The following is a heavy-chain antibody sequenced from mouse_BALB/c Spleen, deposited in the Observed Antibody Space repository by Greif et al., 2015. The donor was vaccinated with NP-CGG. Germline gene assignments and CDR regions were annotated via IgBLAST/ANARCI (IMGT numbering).Heavy chain of an antibody. V-gene: IGHV1-9*01. CDR3: ARKNSVWAFAY. D-gene: IGHD2-10*02. J-gene: IGHJ3*01. CDR1: GNTFSSYW. Sequence: VKLMESGAELMKPGASVKISCKATGNTFSSYWIEWVKQRPGHGLEWIGEILPGSGSTNYNEKFKGKATFTADTSSNTAYMQLSSLTSEDSAVYYCARKNSVWAFAYWGQGTLVTVSA. CDR2: ILPGSGST.